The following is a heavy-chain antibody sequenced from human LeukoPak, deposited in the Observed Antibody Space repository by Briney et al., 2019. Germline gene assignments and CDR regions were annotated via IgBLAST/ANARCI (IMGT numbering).Heavy chain of an antibody. CDR2: ISGSGGST. V-gene: IGHV3-23*01. D-gene: IGHD5-18*01. Sequence: GGSLRLSCAASGFTFSNYAMSWVRQAPGKGLEWVSGISGSGGSTHYADSVKGRFTISRDNLKNTLYLQMNSLRAEDTAVYYCAKEPRTWGYIVWFDPWGQGTLVTVSS. J-gene: IGHJ5*02. CDR1: GFTFSNYA. CDR3: AKEPRTWGYIVWFDP.